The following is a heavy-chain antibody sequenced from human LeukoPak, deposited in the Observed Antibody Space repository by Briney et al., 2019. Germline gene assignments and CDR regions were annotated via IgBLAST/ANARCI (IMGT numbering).Heavy chain of an antibody. J-gene: IGHJ4*02. V-gene: IGHV3-23*01. CDR2: ISGSGTST. CDR1: GFTLSTYA. D-gene: IGHD1-26*01. Sequence: GGSLRLSCAASGFTLSTYAMSWVRQAPGKGLECVSTISGSGTSTYYGDSVKGRFTISRDSSKNTLYLQMNSLSAQDTALYYCAKGREAYSGSYTPFDSWGQGTLVTVSS. CDR3: AKGREAYSGSYTPFDS.